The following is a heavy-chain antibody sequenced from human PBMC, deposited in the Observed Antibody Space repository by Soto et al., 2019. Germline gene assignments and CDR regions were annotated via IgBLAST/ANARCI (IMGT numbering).Heavy chain of an antibody. D-gene: IGHD1-1*01. CDR2: VSAYNGNT. CDR3: ARAGGTQLFDY. V-gene: IGHV1-18*04. CDR1: GYSFTSVG. Sequence: QVQLVQSGAEVKKPGASVKVSCKASGYSFTSVGISWVRQAPGQGLEWMGWVSAYNGNTHYAPKLQGRVTMTTARSTTTAYLELRSLTSDDTAVYYCARAGGTQLFDYWGRGTLVTVSS. J-gene: IGHJ4*02.